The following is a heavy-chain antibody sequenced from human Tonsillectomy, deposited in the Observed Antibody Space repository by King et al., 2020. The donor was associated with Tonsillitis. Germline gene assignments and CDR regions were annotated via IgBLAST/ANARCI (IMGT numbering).Heavy chain of an antibody. V-gene: IGHV3-49*03. CDR1: GFSFRDYA. J-gene: IGHJ5*02. CDR3: SPDEGCNFATIGMATLLDP. Sequence: VQLVESGGGLVQPGQSLRLSCTLSGFSFRDYAVSWFRQAPGKGLEWVGFIRSNAYGGTREYAASVKGRFTISRDDYKRIAYLQMNSLKSEDTAVYYCSPDEGCNFATIGMATLLDPWGQGTLVTVSS. D-gene: IGHD2-8*01. CDR2: IRSNAYGGTR.